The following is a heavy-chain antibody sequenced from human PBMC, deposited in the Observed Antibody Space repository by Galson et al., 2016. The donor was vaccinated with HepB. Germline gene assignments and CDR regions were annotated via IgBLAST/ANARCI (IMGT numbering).Heavy chain of an antibody. CDR2: ISGGGRNT. V-gene: IGHV3-23*01. CDR1: GFPFSGYA. J-gene: IGHJ4*02. Sequence: SLRLSCAASGFPFSGYAMSWVRQAPGKGLEWISAISGGGRNTYYADSVKGRFTISRDNSKNTLYLQMNSLRAEDTAVYYCASHDYGDHYFDSWGQGTLVTFS. CDR3: ASHDYGDHYFDS. D-gene: IGHD4-17*01.